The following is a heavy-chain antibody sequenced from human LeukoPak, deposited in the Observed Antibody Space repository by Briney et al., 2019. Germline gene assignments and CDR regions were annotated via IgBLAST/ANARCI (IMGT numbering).Heavy chain of an antibody. CDR1: GFTFSSYD. CDR3: ARGTPLATYYFDS. J-gene: IGHJ4*02. V-gene: IGHV3-48*03. CDR2: VSSSGTII. Sequence: GGSLRLSCAASGFTFSSYDMTWVRQAPGKGLEWVSYVSSSGTIIYYADSVKGRFTISRDNAKNSLYLQMNSLRAEDTAVYYCARGTPLATYYFDSWGQGTLVTVSS.